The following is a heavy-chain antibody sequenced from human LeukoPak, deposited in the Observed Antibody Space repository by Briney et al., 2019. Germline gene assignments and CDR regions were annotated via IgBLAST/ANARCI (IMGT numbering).Heavy chain of an antibody. CDR1: GYTFTNFA. V-gene: IGHV1-18*01. CDR3: ARVPWYFYGTSGDYCDY. D-gene: IGHD3-22*01. Sequence: ASVTVSCKASGYTFTNFAITWVRQAPGQGLEWMGWISTYNGNPKYAPSFQGRLTMTTDSSTSTAYMELRSLRFDDTAVYYCARVPWYFYGTSGDYCDYWGQGTLITVSS. J-gene: IGHJ4*02. CDR2: ISTYNGNP.